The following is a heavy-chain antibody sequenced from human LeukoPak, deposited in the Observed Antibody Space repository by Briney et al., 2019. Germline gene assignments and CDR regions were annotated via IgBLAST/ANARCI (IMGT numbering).Heavy chain of an antibody. Sequence: ASVKVSCKASGYTFTSYGISWVRQAPGQGLEWMGWISAYNGNTNYAQKLQGRVTMTTDTSTSTAYMELSSLRSEDTAVYYCAREVYYDSSGQDFDYWGQGTLVTVSS. CDR1: GYTFTSYG. CDR3: AREVYYDSSGQDFDY. CDR2: ISAYNGNT. J-gene: IGHJ4*02. V-gene: IGHV1-18*01. D-gene: IGHD3-22*01.